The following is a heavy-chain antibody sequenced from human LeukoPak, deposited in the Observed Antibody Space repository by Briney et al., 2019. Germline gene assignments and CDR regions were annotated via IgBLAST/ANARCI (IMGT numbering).Heavy chain of an antibody. D-gene: IGHD3-10*01. V-gene: IGHV3-21*06. CDR1: GFTFSNXG. J-gene: IGHJ3*02. CDR3: ARGRSITLLRGVAMSDGFDI. CDR2: XXXXXNYI. Sequence: GGSLTLSCEASGFTFSNXGVNWVRQAPGXXXXXXXXXXXXXNYIYYGDSVKGRXPXSRDNARNLLFLQMNGLRAEDTAVYYCARGRSITLLRGVAMSDGFDIWGQGAMVAVSS.